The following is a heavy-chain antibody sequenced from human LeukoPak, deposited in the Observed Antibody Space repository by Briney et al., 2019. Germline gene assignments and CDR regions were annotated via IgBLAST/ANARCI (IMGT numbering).Heavy chain of an antibody. D-gene: IGHD5-24*01. CDR2: IIPIFGTA. CDR3: ARGKDGYNPFDY. CDR1: GYTFTSYG. J-gene: IGHJ4*02. Sequence: ASVKVSCKASGYTFTSYGISWVRQAPGQGLEWMGGIIPIFGTANYAQKFQGRVTITTDESTSTAYMELSSLRSEDTAVYYCARGKDGYNPFDYWGQGTLVTVSS. V-gene: IGHV1-69*05.